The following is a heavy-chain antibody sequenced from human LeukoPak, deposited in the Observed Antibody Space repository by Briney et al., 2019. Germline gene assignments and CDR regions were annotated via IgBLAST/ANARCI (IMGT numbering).Heavy chain of an antibody. J-gene: IGHJ6*02. CDR3: AKALTGEDYGMDV. V-gene: IGHV3-23*01. CDR2: ISGSGGST. D-gene: IGHD2-15*01. Sequence: GGSLRLSCAASGFTFSSYAMSWVRQAPGKGLEWVSAISGSGGSTYYADSVKGRFTISRDNSKNTLYLQVNSLRAEDTAVYYCAKALTGEDYGMDVWGQGTTVTVSS. CDR1: GFTFSSYA.